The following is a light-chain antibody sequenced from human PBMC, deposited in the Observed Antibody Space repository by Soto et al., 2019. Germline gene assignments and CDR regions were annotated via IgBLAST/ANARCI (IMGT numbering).Light chain of an antibody. J-gene: IGLJ3*02. CDR2: DVS. CDR3: CSYAGSYTWV. V-gene: IGLV2-11*01. CDR1: SSDLGGYNF. Sequence: QSVLTQPRSVSGSPGQSVTISCTGTSSDLGGYNFVSWYQHHPGKAPKLMIYDVSKRPSGVPDRFSGSKSGNTASLPISGLQVEDEADYYCCSYAGSYTWVFGGGTKLTVL.